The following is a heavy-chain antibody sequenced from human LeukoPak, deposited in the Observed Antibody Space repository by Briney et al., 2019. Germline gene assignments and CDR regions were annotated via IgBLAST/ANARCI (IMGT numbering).Heavy chain of an antibody. Sequence: ASVKVSCKASGYTFTSYDINWVRQATGQGLEWLGWMNPNSGNTGYAQKFQGRVSMTRNTSISTAYTELSNLRSEDTAVYYCARVAGNCGGDCYRLLYWGQGTLVTVSS. V-gene: IGHV1-8*01. CDR1: GYTFTSYD. CDR3: ARVAGNCGGDCYRLLY. CDR2: MNPNSGNT. D-gene: IGHD2-21*01. J-gene: IGHJ4*02.